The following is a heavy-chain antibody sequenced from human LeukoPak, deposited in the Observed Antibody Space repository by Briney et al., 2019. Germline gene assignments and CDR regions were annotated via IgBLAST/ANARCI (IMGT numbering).Heavy chain of an antibody. V-gene: IGHV5-51*01. CDR2: IYSGDSDT. CDR1: GYSFTSDW. Sequence: GESLKISGEGAGYSFTSDWTGWWRQMPAEGREWMVIIYSGDSDTRYSPSFQGQVTISADKSISPAYLQWSSVTASDTAMYYCARGIAVAGHYGMDVWGQGTTVTVSS. D-gene: IGHD6-19*01. CDR3: ARGIAVAGHYGMDV. J-gene: IGHJ6*02.